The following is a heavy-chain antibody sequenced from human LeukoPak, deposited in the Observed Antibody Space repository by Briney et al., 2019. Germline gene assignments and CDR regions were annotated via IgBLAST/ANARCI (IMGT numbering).Heavy chain of an antibody. J-gene: IGHJ4*02. CDR3: ARAPLYYYDSSGYYYYFDY. D-gene: IGHD3-22*01. Sequence: ASVKVSCKASGYTFTSYYMHWVRQAPGQGLEWMGIINPSGGSTSYAQKFQGRVTITADKSTSTAYMELSSLTSEDTAVYYCARAPLYYYDSSGYYYYFDYWGQGTLVTVSS. CDR2: INPSGGST. V-gene: IGHV1-46*01. CDR1: GYTFTSYY.